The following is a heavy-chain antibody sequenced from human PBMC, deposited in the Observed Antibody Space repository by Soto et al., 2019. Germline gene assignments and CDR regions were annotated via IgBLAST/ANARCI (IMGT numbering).Heavy chain of an antibody. CDR3: ARVSYHYVWGSSTGMDV. CDR2: ISYNGNT. V-gene: IGHV4-59*01. D-gene: IGHD3-16*01. J-gene: IGHJ6*02. Sequence: QVQLQESGPGLVKPAETLSLTCSVSGGSISSNDWSWIRQPPGKGLEYIGYISYNGNTNYKPSLKSRVTISVDTSKNQFSLKMSSVTDADTSVYYCARVSYHYVWGSSTGMDVLGQGTTVTVSS. CDR1: GGSISSND.